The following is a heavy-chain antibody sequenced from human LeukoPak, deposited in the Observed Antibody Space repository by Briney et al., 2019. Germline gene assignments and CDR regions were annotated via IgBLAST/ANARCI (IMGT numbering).Heavy chain of an antibody. D-gene: IGHD3-22*01. CDR1: GYTLTELS. J-gene: IGHJ4*02. CDR3: ATVPLRYYYDSSGYRDY. V-gene: IGHV1-24*01. Sequence: ASVKVSCKVSGYTLTELSMHWVRQAPGKGLEWMGGFDPEDGETIYAQKFQGRVTMTEDTSTDTAYMELSSLRSEDTAVYYCATVPLRYYYDSSGYRDYWGQGTLVTVSS. CDR2: FDPEDGET.